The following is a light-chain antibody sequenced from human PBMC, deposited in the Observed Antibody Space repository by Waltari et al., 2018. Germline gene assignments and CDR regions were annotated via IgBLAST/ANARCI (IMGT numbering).Light chain of an antibody. J-gene: IGKJ2*02. CDR3: QQSYSTLRT. V-gene: IGKV1-39*01. CDR2: AAS. CDR1: QRISSY. Sequence: DIQMTQSPSSLSPSVGDRVTITCRASQRISSYLNWYQQKPGKAPKLLIYAASSLQSVVPSRFSGSGSGTDFTLTISSLQPEDFATYFCQQSYSTLRTFGQGTKLEI.